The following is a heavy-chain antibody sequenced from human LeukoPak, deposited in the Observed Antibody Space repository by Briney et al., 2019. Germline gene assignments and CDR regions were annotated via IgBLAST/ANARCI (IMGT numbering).Heavy chain of an antibody. CDR1: GGSITSSSYY. Sequence: SETLSLTCTVSGGSITSSSYYWGWIRQPPGKGLEWIGYIYYSGSTNYNPSLKSRVTISVDTSKNQFSLKLSSVTAADTAVYYCARGAGPGGVDSTYWGQGTLVTVSS. J-gene: IGHJ4*02. CDR2: IYYSGST. V-gene: IGHV4-61*05. D-gene: IGHD3/OR15-3a*01. CDR3: ARGAGPGGVDSTY.